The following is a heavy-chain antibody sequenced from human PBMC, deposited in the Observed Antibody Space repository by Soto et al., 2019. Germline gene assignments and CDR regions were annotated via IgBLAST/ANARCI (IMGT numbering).Heavy chain of an antibody. Sequence: EVQLVESGGGLVQPGRSLRLSCAASGFTYDDYDMHWVRQAPGKGLEWVSAISWNSGRTAYADSVKGRFTISRDNAKNSQYLQMNSLRAEDTALYHCAKGRGGSYGGDSFDYWGQGTLVTVSS. CDR1: GFTYDDYD. CDR2: ISWNSGRT. V-gene: IGHV3-9*01. J-gene: IGHJ4*02. CDR3: AKGRGGSYGGDSFDY. D-gene: IGHD1-26*01.